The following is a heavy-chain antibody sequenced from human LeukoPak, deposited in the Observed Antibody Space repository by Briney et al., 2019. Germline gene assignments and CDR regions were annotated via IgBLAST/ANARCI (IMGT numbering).Heavy chain of an antibody. CDR3: ALPIEDSSGYYYGY. Sequence: SETLSLTCTVSGGSISSGSYYWSWIRQPAGKGLEWIGRIYTSGSTNYNPSLKSRVTISVDTSKNQFSLKLSSVTAADTAVYYCALPIEDSSGYYYGYWGQGTLVTVSS. V-gene: IGHV4-61*02. J-gene: IGHJ4*02. CDR2: IYTSGST. D-gene: IGHD3-22*01. CDR1: GGSISSGSYY.